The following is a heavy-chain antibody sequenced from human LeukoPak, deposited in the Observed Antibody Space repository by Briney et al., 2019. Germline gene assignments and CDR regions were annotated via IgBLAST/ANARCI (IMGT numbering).Heavy chain of an antibody. V-gene: IGHV3-7*01. CDR3: ASRDALGY. CDR2: IKQDGNEK. J-gene: IGHJ4*02. Sequence: GGSLRLSCAASGFTFTDYWMSWVRQAPGKGLEWGANIKQDGNEKNYVGSVRGRFSISRDNAKNSVYLQMNNLRAEDTGVYYCASRDALGYWGQGTLVTVSS. CDR1: GFTFTDYW.